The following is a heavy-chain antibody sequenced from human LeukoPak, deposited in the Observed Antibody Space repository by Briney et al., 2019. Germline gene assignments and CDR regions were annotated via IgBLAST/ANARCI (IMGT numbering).Heavy chain of an antibody. V-gene: IGHV3-21*01. CDR1: GVTFNIYP. Sequence: GGSLRLSCAASGVTFNIYPMHWVRQAPGKGLEWVSTISTTSAFMYYADSVKGRFSISRDNAKNSLYLQMNSLRAEDTAVYYCARSSPHCSSNSCYNDAFDIWGQGTMVTVSS. D-gene: IGHD2-2*02. J-gene: IGHJ3*02. CDR3: ARSSPHCSSNSCYNDAFDI. CDR2: ISTTSAFM.